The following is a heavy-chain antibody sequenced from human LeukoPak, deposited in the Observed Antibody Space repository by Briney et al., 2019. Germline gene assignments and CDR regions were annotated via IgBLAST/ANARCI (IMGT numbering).Heavy chain of an antibody. CDR1: GFTVSSNY. J-gene: IGHJ4*02. CDR2: IYSGGTT. Sequence: GVSLTLSCAASGFTVSSNYMSWVRQAPGKGLEWGSVIYSGGTTYYADSVKGRFTISRDNSKNTLHLQMNSLRAEDTAVYYCARDQYSYAHAAHWGQGTLVTVSS. CDR3: ARDQYSYAHAAH. V-gene: IGHV3-66*01. D-gene: IGHD5-18*01.